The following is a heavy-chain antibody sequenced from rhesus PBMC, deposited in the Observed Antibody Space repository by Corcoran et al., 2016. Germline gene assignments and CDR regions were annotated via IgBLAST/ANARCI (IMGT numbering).Heavy chain of an antibody. CDR2: TSYIGTP. CDR1: GVTFSNSW. J-gene: IGHJ4*01. CDR3: ARRRIAAAPYYFDY. V-gene: IGHV4-122*02. D-gene: IGHD6-31*01. Sequence: VQRVEAGAGVVQPGGSLRLSCAASGVTFSNSWMSWVRQPPGKGREWNGYTSYIGTPDDNPSLKGGFTISRGTSMHQCALMLSSVAAAGTAVSYCARRRIAAAPYYFDYWGQGVLVTVSS.